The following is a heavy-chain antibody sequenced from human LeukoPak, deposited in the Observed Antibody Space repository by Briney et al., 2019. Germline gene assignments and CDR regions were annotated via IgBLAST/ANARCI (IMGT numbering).Heavy chain of an antibody. CDR3: AADPIAARPPYYYYYMDV. V-gene: IGHV1-2*02. CDR2: INPNSGGT. CDR1: GYTFTGYY. J-gene: IGHJ6*03. Sequence: ASVKVSCKASGYTFTGYYMHWVRQAPGQGLEWMGWINPNSGGTNYAQKFQERVTITRDMSTSTAYMELSSLRSEDTAVYYCAADPIAARPPYYYYYMDVWGKGTTVTVSS. D-gene: IGHD6-6*01.